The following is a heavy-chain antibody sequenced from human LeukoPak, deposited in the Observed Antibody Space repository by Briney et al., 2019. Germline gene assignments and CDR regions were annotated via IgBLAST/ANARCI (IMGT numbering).Heavy chain of an antibody. J-gene: IGHJ6*03. CDR3: AREVTMIVVVTNYYYMDV. V-gene: IGHV3-21*01. Sequence: GGSLRLSCAASGFTFSSYSMNWVRQAPGKGLEWVSSISSSSSYIYYADSVKGRFTISRDNAKNSLYLQMNSLRAEDTAVYYCAREVTMIVVVTNYYYMDVWGKGTTVTVSS. CDR2: ISSSSSYI. D-gene: IGHD3-22*01. CDR1: GFTFSSYS.